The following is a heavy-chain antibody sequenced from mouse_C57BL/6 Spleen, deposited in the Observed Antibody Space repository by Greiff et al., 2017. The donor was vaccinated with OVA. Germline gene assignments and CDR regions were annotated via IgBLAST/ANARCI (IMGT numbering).Heavy chain of an antibody. CDR1: GYSITSGYY. D-gene: IGHD1-1*01. V-gene: IGHV3-6*01. CDR2: ISYDGSN. CDR3: AIYYGSSNWYMDV. Sequence: EVQLQQSGPGLVKPSQSLSLTCSVTGYSITSGYYWNWIRQFPGNQLEWMGYISYDGSNNYNPSLKNRISITRDTSKNQFFLKLNSVTTEDTATYYGAIYYGSSNWYMDVWGTGTTVTVSS. J-gene: IGHJ1*03.